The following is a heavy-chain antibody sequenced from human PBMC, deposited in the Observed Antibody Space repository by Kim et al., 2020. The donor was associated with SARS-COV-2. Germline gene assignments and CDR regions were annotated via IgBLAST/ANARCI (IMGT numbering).Heavy chain of an antibody. CDR3: AKDIAAAALDY. V-gene: IGHV3-30*02. D-gene: IGHD6-13*01. J-gene: IGHJ4*02. Sequence: YDADSVKGRFTISRDNSKNTLYLQMNSLRAEDTAVYYCAKDIAAAALDYWGQGTLVTVSS.